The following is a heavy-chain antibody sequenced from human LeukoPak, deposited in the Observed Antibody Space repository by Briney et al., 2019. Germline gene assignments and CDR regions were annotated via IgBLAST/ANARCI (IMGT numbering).Heavy chain of an antibody. J-gene: IGHJ6*03. Sequence: GGSLTLSCTASGFTFGDYAMSWVRQAPGKGLEWVGFIRSKAYGGTTEYAASVKGRFTISRDDSKSIAYLQMNSLKTEDTAVYYCTRVLSRFYYYYMDVWGKGTTVTVSS. D-gene: IGHD2-15*01. V-gene: IGHV3-49*04. CDR1: GFTFGDYA. CDR3: TRVLSRFYYYYMDV. CDR2: IRSKAYGGTT.